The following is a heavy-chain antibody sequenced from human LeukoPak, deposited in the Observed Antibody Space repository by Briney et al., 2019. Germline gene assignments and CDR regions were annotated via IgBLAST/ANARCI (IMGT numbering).Heavy chain of an antibody. CDR2: INPKSGGT. V-gene: IGHV1-2*02. CDR3: ARARGYCSSTSCSSNFDY. J-gene: IGHJ4*02. CDR1: GYTFTGYY. Sequence: ASLKVSCKASGYTFTGYYMNWVRQAPGQGLEWMGWINPKSGGTNYAQKFQGRVTMTRDTSISTAYMELNRLRADDTAVYYCARARGYCSSTSCSSNFDYWGQGTLVTVSS. D-gene: IGHD2-2*01.